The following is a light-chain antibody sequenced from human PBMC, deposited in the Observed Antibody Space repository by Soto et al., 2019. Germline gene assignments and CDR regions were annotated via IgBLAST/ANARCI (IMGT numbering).Light chain of an antibody. CDR1: QSVPSTY. J-gene: IGKJ1*01. Sequence: VLSQSPGRMSLSPGETATLSCRASQSVPSTYFAWYQQKSGQPPRLLISGTSTRATGIPDRFSGSGSGRDFTLTISRLEPEDFAVYVCQQFRNSPWKVGQGTKVDSK. CDR2: GTS. V-gene: IGKV3-20*01. CDR3: QQFRNSPWK.